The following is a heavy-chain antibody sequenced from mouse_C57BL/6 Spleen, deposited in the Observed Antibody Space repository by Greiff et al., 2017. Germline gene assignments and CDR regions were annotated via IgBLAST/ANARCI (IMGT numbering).Heavy chain of an antibody. CDR3: ASESYAMDY. CDR1: GFSLTSYG. V-gene: IGHV2-2*01. Sequence: QVQLQQSGPGLVQPSPSLSITCTVSGFSLTSYGVHWVRQSPGKGLEWLGMIWSGGSKDYNAAFIARLSISKDNSKSQVYFKMNSLQADDTAIYYCASESYAMDYWGQGTSVTVSS. J-gene: IGHJ4*01. CDR2: IWSGGSK.